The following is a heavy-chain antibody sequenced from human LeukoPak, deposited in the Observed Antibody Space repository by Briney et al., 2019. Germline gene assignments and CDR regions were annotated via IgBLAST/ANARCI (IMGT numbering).Heavy chain of an antibody. V-gene: IGHV4-39*01. CDR1: GGSISSSSYY. D-gene: IGHD3-10*01. Sequence: SETLSLTCTVSGGSISSSSYYWGWIRQPPGKGLEWIGSIYYSGSTYYNPSLKSRVTISVDTSKNQSSLKLSSVTAADTAVYYCARPRRHYYGSRGDDWFDPWGQGTLVTVSS. CDR3: ARPRRHYYGSRGDDWFDP. J-gene: IGHJ5*02. CDR2: IYYSGST.